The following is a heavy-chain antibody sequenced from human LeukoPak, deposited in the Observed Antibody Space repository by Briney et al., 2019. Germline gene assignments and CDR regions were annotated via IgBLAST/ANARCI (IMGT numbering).Heavy chain of an antibody. J-gene: IGHJ1*01. CDR1: GGTLSSYA. D-gene: IGHD3-22*01. V-gene: IGHV1-69*06. Sequence: SVKVSCKASGGTLSSYAISWVRQAPGQGLEWMGGIIPIFGTANYAQKFQGRVTITADKSTSTAYMELSSLRSEDTAVYYCASGHYYDSTLSQHWGQGTLVTVSS. CDR2: IIPIFGTA. CDR3: ASGHYYDSTLSQH.